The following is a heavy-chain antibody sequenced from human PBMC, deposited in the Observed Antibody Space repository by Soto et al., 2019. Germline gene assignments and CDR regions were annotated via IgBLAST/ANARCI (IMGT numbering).Heavy chain of an antibody. CDR3: ARGFIAAAGRDGDGMDV. Sequence: SETLSLTCAVYGGSFSGYYWSWIRQPPGKGLEWIGEINHSGSTNYNPSLKSRVTISVDTSKNQFSLKLSSVTAADTAVYYCARGFIAAAGRDGDGMDVWGQGTTVTVSS. D-gene: IGHD6-13*01. J-gene: IGHJ6*02. CDR2: INHSGST. V-gene: IGHV4-34*01. CDR1: GGSFSGYY.